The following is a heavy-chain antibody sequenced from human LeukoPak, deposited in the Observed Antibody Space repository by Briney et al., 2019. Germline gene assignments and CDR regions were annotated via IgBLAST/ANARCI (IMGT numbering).Heavy chain of an antibody. CDR1: GGTFSSYA. Sequence: SVKVSCKASGGTFSSYAVSWVRQAPGQGLEWMGGIIPIFGTANYAQKFQGRVTITADESTSTAYMELSSLRSEDTAVYYCARDSLYSSSSGYYYGMDVWGQGTTVTVSS. V-gene: IGHV1-69*13. D-gene: IGHD6-6*01. CDR3: ARDSLYSSSSGYYYGMDV. CDR2: IIPIFGTA. J-gene: IGHJ6*02.